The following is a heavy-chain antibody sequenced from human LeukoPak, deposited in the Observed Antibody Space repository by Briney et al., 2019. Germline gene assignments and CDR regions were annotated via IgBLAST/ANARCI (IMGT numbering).Heavy chain of an antibody. CDR3: ARGGAATGNFDY. D-gene: IGHD2-15*01. V-gene: IGHV4-38-2*01. J-gene: IGHJ4*02. Sequence: SAPPFPSSASSGYFISSGYYWCWIRPPPGKGLEWTGRSYHSGSTYYNPSLKSRVTISVDTSKNQFSLKLSSVTAADTAVYYCARGGAATGNFDYWGQGTLVTVSS. CDR1: GYFISSGYY. CDR2: SYHSGST.